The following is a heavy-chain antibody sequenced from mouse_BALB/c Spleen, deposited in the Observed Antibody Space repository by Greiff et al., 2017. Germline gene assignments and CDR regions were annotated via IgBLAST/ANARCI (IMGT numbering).Heavy chain of an antibody. CDR1: GFTFSSFG. CDR3: ARENQAWFAY. Sequence: DVQLVESGGGLVQPGGSRKLSCAASGFTFSSFGMHWVRQAPEKGLEWVAYISSGSSTIYYADTVKGRFTISRDNPKNTLFLQMTSLRSEDTAMYYCARENQAWFAYWGQGTLVTVSA. J-gene: IGHJ3*01. CDR2: ISSGSSTI. V-gene: IGHV5-17*02.